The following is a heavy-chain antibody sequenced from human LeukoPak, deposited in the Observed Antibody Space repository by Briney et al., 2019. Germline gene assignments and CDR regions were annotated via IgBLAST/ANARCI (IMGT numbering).Heavy chain of an antibody. Sequence: PGGSLRLSCAASGFTFSSYAMSWVRQAPGKGLEWVSGITYSGDSTDYADSVKGRFTISRDNSKNTLYLQMNSLRAEDTAVYYCAKGGEGYCSSTSCNPPFDYWGQGTLVTVSS. CDR1: GFTFSSYA. D-gene: IGHD2-2*01. CDR3: AKGGEGYCSSTSCNPPFDY. CDR2: ITYSGDST. V-gene: IGHV3-23*01. J-gene: IGHJ4*02.